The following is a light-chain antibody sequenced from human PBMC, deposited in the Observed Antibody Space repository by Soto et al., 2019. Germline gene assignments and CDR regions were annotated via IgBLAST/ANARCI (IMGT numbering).Light chain of an antibody. CDR3: QAYDSNLSEV. J-gene: IGLJ1*01. V-gene: IGLV1-40*01. CDR1: GSNIGAGYG. Sequence: QSVLAQPPSVPGAPGQTVTISCTASGSNIGAGYGVQWYQQLPGTAPRLLIYGSDDRPSGVPDRFSASVSGNSASLAITGLQTEDESVYYCQAYDSNLSEVLGPGTKVTVL. CDR2: GSD.